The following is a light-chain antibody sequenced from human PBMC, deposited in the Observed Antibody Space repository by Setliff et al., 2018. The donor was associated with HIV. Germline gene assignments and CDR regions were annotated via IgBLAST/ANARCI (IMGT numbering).Light chain of an antibody. CDR2: DVN. Sequence: QSALAQPASVSGSPGQSITISCTGTSTDVGGYDYVSWYQHHTGKALKFIIYDVNNRPSGVSNRFSGSKSGKTASLTISGLQAEDEADYYCSSYTSSGTVFGGGTK. J-gene: IGLJ2*01. CDR1: STDVGGYDY. V-gene: IGLV2-14*01. CDR3: SSYTSSGTV.